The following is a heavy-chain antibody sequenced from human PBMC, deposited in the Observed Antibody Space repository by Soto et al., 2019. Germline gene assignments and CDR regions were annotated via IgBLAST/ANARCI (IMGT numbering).Heavy chain of an antibody. V-gene: IGHV4-34*01. Sequence: SEALSLICAIYGGSFSGYHWSWIRQPPGKGLEWIGEINHGGGTNYNPSLKSRVTISLDTSKNKFSLNLTSVTAADTAVYYCARDLIAARLMYYYGFDVWGQATTVPVSS. D-gene: IGHD6-6*01. CDR3: ARDLIAARLMYYYGFDV. CDR2: INHGGGT. CDR1: GGSFSGYH. J-gene: IGHJ6*02.